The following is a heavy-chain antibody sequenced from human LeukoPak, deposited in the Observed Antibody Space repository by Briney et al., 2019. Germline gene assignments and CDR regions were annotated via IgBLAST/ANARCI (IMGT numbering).Heavy chain of an antibody. CDR3: ARGYDFWSGYHDAFDI. J-gene: IGHJ3*02. CDR2: IYYSGST. V-gene: IGHV4-59*12. D-gene: IGHD3-3*01. CDR1: GGSISSYY. Sequence: SETLSLTCTVSGGSISSYYWSWIRQPPGKGLEWIGYIYYSGSTNYNPSLKSRVTMSVDTSKNQFSLKLSSVTAADTAVYYCARGYDFWSGYHDAFDIWGQGTMVTVSS.